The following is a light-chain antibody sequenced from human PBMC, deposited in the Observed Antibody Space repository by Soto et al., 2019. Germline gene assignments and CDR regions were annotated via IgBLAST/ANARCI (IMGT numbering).Light chain of an antibody. CDR2: EVS. Sequence: QSALTQPASVSGSPGQSITISCTGTSSDVGGYNYVSWYQHHPGKAPKLMIHEVSDRPSGISNRFSGSKSGNTASLTISGLQAEDEADYYCSSYRSDTTYVFGTGTKV. V-gene: IGLV2-14*01. CDR1: SSDVGGYNY. CDR3: SSYRSDTTYV. J-gene: IGLJ1*01.